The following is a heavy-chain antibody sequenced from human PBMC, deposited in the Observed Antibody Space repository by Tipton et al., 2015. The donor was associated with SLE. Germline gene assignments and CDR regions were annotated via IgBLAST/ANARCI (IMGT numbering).Heavy chain of an antibody. CDR1: GDSISRSTYY. V-gene: IGHV4-39*02. Sequence: TLSLTCNVSGDSISRSTYYWGWIRQPPGKGLEWIGTIYYLGNTYYNPSLKSRVTMSVDTSMNHFSLKLSSVTAADTAVYYCASSSPGYTSGGGSLDYWGQGTLVTVSS. CDR3: ASSSPGYTSGGGSLDY. CDR2: IYYLGNT. D-gene: IGHD6-19*01. J-gene: IGHJ4*02.